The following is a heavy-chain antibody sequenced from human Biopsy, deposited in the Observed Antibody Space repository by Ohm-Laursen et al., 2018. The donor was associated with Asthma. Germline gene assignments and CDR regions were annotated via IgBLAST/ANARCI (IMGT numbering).Heavy chain of an antibody. V-gene: IGHV1-46*01. CDR2: IKHISE. J-gene: IGHJ3*02. D-gene: IGHD3-22*01. Sequence: AASVKVSCKASGYTFSSYQMHWVRQAPGQGLEWLGMIKHISEYAQKFQGRVTMTRDTSTSTVYMELSSLRSEDTAVYYCARSMIVADDSDAFDIWGQGTMVTVSS. CDR1: GYTFSSYQ. CDR3: ARSMIVADDSDAFDI.